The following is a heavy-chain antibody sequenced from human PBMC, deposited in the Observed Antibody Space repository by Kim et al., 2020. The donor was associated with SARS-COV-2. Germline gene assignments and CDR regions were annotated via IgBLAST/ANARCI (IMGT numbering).Heavy chain of an antibody. V-gene: IGHV4-59*01. CDR3: ARVTAMVLDY. D-gene: IGHD5-18*01. CDR1: GGSISSYY. Sequence: SETLSLTCTVSGGSISSYYWSWIRQPPGKGLEWIGYIYYSGSTNYNPSLKSRVTISVDTSKNQFSLKLSSVTAADTAVYYCARVTAMVLDYWGQGTLVTVSS. CDR2: IYYSGST. J-gene: IGHJ4*02.